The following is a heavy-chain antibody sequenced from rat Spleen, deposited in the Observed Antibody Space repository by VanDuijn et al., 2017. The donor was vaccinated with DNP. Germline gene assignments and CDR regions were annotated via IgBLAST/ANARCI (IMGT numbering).Heavy chain of an antibody. D-gene: IGHD1-2*01. Sequence: EVQLVESGGGLVQPGGSLKLSCVSSGFTFSDYYMAWVRQAPTKGLEWVANVIYDGSRTYYRDSVKGRFTISRDNAKSTLYLQMDSLRSEDTATYYCARRSSYTGPDYWGQGVMVTVS. CDR3: ARRSSYTGPDY. CDR2: VIYDGSRT. CDR1: GFTFSDYY. J-gene: IGHJ2*01. V-gene: IGHV5S10*01.